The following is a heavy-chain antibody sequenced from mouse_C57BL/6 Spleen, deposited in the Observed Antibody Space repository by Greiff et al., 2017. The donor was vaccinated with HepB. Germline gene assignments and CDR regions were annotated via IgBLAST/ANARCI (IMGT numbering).Heavy chain of an antibody. J-gene: IGHJ2*01. V-gene: IGHV1-59*01. CDR3: ATPYYYGSSYFDY. D-gene: IGHD1-1*01. CDR1: GYTFTSYW. Sequence: QVQLQQPGAELVRPGTSVKLSCKASGYTFTSYWMHWVKQRPGQGLEWIGVIDPSDSYTNYNQKFKGKATLTVDTSSSTAYMQLSSLTSEDSAVYYCATPYYYGSSYFDYWGQGTTLTVSS. CDR2: IDPSDSYT.